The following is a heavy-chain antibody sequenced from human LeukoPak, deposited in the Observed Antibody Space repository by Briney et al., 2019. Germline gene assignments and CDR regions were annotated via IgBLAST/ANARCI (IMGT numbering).Heavy chain of an antibody. Sequence: GGSLRLSCAASGFTFSSYAMSWVRQAPGKGLEWVSALSGSGGSTYYADSVKGRFTISRDNSKNTLYLQMNSLRAEDTAVYYCAKCGTIFGVVIYLDYWGQGTLVTVSS. J-gene: IGHJ4*02. V-gene: IGHV3-23*01. CDR1: GFTFSSYA. D-gene: IGHD3-3*01. CDR3: AKCGTIFGVVIYLDY. CDR2: LSGSGGST.